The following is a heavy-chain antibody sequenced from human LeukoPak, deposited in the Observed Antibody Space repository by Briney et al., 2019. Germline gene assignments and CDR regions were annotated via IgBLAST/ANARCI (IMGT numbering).Heavy chain of an antibody. CDR3: ARGRSLAGGWYLGGRYDAFDI. J-gene: IGHJ3*02. V-gene: IGHV1-8*01. CDR2: MNPNSGNA. Sequence: ASVKVSCKASGYTFTSYDINWVRQATGQGLEWMGWMNPNSGNAGYAQKFQGRVTMTRNTSISTAYMELSSLRSEDTAVYYCARGRSLAGGWYLGGRYDAFDIWGQGTMVTVSS. D-gene: IGHD6-19*01. CDR1: GYTFTSYD.